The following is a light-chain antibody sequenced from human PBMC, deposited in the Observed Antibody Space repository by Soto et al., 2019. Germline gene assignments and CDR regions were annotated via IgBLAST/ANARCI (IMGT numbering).Light chain of an antibody. J-gene: IGKJ4*01. CDR3: QQRSNSFT. V-gene: IGKV3-11*01. Sequence: EIVLTQSPATLSLSPGERATLSCRASQSLSRNLAWYQQKPGQAPRLLIYDASTRAAGIPARFSGSGFGTDFTLTISSLEPEDFAVYYCQQRSNSFTFGGGTKVEIK. CDR1: QSLSRN. CDR2: DAS.